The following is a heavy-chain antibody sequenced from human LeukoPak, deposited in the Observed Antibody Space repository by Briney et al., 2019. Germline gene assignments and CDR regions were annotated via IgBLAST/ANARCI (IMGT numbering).Heavy chain of an antibody. CDR3: AKDIMGATGGGDY. D-gene: IGHD1-26*01. Sequence: GRPLRLSCAASGFTSSGYAMSWVRQAPGRGLEWVSAISGSGGTTYYADSVKGRFTISRDNSKNTLYLQMNSLRAEDTAVYYCAKDIMGATGGGDYWGQGALVTVSS. CDR1: GFTSSGYA. CDR2: ISGSGGTT. V-gene: IGHV3-23*01. J-gene: IGHJ4*02.